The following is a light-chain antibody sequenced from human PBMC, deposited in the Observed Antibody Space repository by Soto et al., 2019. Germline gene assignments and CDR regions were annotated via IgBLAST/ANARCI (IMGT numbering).Light chain of an antibody. Sequence: QSVLTQPPSASGTPGQRVPISCSGGRSNIGNNTVNWYQQLPGTAPKLLIFYNDQRPSGVPDRFSGSKSGTSASLAISGLQSEDDADYYCAAWDDSLNGLVFGGGTKVTVL. V-gene: IGLV1-44*01. CDR2: YND. CDR1: RSNIGNNT. J-gene: IGLJ2*01. CDR3: AAWDDSLNGLV.